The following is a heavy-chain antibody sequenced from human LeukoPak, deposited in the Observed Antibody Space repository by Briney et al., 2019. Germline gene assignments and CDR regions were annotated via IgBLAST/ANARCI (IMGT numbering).Heavy chain of an antibody. CDR2: INPSGGST. Sequence: ASVTVSCKASGYTFTSYYMHWVRQPPGQGLEWMGIINPSGGSTSYAQKFQGRVTMTRDTSTSTVYMELSSLRSEDTAVYYCARDSQEEGATNDYWGQGTLVTVSS. CDR1: GYTFTSYY. V-gene: IGHV1-46*01. CDR3: ARDSQEEGATNDY. D-gene: IGHD1-26*01. J-gene: IGHJ4*02.